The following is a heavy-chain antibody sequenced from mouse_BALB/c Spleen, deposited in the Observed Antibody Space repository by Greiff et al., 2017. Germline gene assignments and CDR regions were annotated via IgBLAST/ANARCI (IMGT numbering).Heavy chain of an antibody. CDR1: GFSLSTSGMG. CDR2: IYWDDDK. D-gene: IGHD2-12*01. J-gene: IGHJ4*01. Sequence: QVTLKVSGPGILQPSQTLSLTCSFSGFSLSTSGMGVSWIRQPSGKGLEWLAHIYWDDDKRYNPSLKSRLTISKDTSRNQVFLKITSVDTSDTATYYCARRYYSYAYAMDYWGQGTSVTVAS. CDR3: ARRYYSYAYAMDY. V-gene: IGHV8-12*01.